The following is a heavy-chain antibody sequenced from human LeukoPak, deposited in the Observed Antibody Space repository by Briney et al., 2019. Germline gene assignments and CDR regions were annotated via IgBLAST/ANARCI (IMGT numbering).Heavy chain of an antibody. D-gene: IGHD1-26*01. Sequence: GGSLRLSCAASGFTFSSYGMHWVRQAPGKGLEWVAFIRYDGSNKYYADSVQGRFTISRDNSKNTLYLQMNSLRAEDTAVYYCAKDRGSGSYCLGYWGQGTLVTVSS. CDR2: IRYDGSNK. CDR1: GFTFSSYG. V-gene: IGHV3-30*02. J-gene: IGHJ4*02. CDR3: AKDRGSGSYCLGY.